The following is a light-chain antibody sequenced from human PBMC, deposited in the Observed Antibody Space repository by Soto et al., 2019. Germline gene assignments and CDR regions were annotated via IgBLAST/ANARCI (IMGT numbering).Light chain of an antibody. V-gene: IGKV1-39*01. CDR2: AAS. CDR1: QSISSY. J-gene: IGKJ2*01. CDR3: QQSYSTPQT. Sequence: DIQMTQSPSSLSASVGDRVTITCRASQSISSYLNWYQQKPGKAPKLLIYAASSLQSGVPSRFSGSGSGTDFTLTISSLQPEDVATYYCQQSYSTPQTFGPGTKLEIK.